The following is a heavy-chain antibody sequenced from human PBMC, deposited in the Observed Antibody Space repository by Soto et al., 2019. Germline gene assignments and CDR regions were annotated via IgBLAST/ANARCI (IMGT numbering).Heavy chain of an antibody. Sequence: ASVKVSCKVSGYTLTELSMHWVRQAPGKGLEWMGGFDPEDGETIYAQKFQGRVTMTEDTSTDTAYMELSSLRSEDTAVYYCATPLDCSGGSCYPNLYYFDYWGQGTLVTVSS. D-gene: IGHD2-15*01. CDR2: FDPEDGET. CDR3: ATPLDCSGGSCYPNLYYFDY. J-gene: IGHJ4*02. V-gene: IGHV1-24*01. CDR1: GYTLTELS.